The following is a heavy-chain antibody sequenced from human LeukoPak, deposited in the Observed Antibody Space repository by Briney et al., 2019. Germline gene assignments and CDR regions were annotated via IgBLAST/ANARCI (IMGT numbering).Heavy chain of an antibody. Sequence: ASVKVSCKASGYTFTSYGISWVRQAPGQGREWMGWISAYNGNTNYAQKLQGRDTMTTDTSTSTAYMELRSLRSDETAVYYCARDSEYYYDSSGYLDYWGQGTLVTVSS. V-gene: IGHV1-18*01. CDR1: GYTFTSYG. D-gene: IGHD3-22*01. J-gene: IGHJ4*02. CDR3: ARDSEYYYDSSGYLDY. CDR2: ISAYNGNT.